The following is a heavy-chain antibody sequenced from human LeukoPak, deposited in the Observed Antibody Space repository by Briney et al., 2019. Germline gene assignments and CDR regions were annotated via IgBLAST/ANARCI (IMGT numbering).Heavy chain of an antibody. CDR1: GYSISSGYY. Sequence: KSSETLSLTCTVSGYSISSGYYWGWIRQPPGKGLEWIGSIYHSGSTYYNPSLKSRVTISVDTSKNQFSLKLSSVTAADTAVYYCASLRDGYNRRGWYYYYVDVWGKGATVTISS. D-gene: IGHD5-24*01. CDR2: IYHSGST. J-gene: IGHJ6*03. V-gene: IGHV4-38-2*02. CDR3: ASLRDGYNRRGWYYYYVDV.